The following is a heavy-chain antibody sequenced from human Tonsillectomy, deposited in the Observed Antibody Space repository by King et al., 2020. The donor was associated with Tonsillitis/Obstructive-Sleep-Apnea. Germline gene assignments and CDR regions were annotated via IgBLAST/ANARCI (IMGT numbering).Heavy chain of an antibody. Sequence: GQLVQSGGGLVKPGGSLRLSCAASGFTFSNAWMSWVRQAPGKGLEWVGRIKSKTDGGTTDYAAPVKGRFTISRDDSKSTLYLQMNSLKTEDTAVYYCTTEYFDILTCYYTHYWGQGTLVTVSS. V-gene: IGHV3-15*01. D-gene: IGHD3-9*01. CDR1: GFTFSNAW. CDR3: TTEYFDILTCYYTHY. J-gene: IGHJ4*02. CDR2: IKSKTDGGTT.